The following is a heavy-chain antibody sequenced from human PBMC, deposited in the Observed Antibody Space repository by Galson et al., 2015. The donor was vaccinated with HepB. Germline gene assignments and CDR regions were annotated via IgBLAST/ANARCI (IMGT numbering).Heavy chain of an antibody. Sequence: SVKVSCKASGYTFASYHMHWVRQTPGQGLEWMGIINPSGAGTSYAQKFQGRVTMTRDTSTSTVYMELSSLRSEDTAVYYCARGGRGNWGNWFDPWGQGTLVTVSS. D-gene: IGHD7-27*01. V-gene: IGHV1-46*01. CDR3: ARGGRGNWGNWFDP. J-gene: IGHJ5*02. CDR1: GYTFASYH. CDR2: INPSGAGT.